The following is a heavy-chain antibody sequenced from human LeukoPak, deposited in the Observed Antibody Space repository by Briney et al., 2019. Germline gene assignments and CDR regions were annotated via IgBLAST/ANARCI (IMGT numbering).Heavy chain of an antibody. Sequence: GGSLRLSCAASGFTVSSNYMNWVRQAPGKGLEWVSVLYSGGNTYYADSVKGRFTISRDNSKNTLYLQMNSLRAEDTAVYYCAKDRGGYDPYYFDYWGQGTLVTVSS. D-gene: IGHD5-12*01. CDR1: GFTVSSNY. V-gene: IGHV3-66*01. J-gene: IGHJ4*02. CDR3: AKDRGGYDPYYFDY. CDR2: LYSGGNT.